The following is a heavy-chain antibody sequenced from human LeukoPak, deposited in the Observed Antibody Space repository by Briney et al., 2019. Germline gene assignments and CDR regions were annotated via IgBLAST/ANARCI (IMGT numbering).Heavy chain of an antibody. CDR1: GYSFTSAY. J-gene: IGHJ5*02. Sequence: GASVKVSCKASGYSFTSAYIHCVRQAPGQGPEWMGIINPTGGSTTYAQKFQGRVTMTRDASTSTAYMELSSLRSDDTAFYYCPRSGEWHGRFDPWRQGTLVTVSS. D-gene: IGHD3-16*01. V-gene: IGHV1-46*01. CDR3: PRSGEWHGRFDP. CDR2: INPTGGST.